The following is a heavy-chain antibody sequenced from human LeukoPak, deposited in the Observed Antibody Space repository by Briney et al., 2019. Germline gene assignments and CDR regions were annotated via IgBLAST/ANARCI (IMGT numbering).Heavy chain of an antibody. D-gene: IGHD6-19*01. CDR2: ISSSSSYI. Sequence: GGSLRLSCAASGFTFSSYSMNWVRQAPGKGLEWVSFISSSSSYIYYADSVKGRFTISRDNAKNSLYLQMNSLRAEDTAVYFCARSGYTSGWYDYWGQGTLVTVSS. V-gene: IGHV3-21*06. CDR3: ARSGYTSGWYDY. J-gene: IGHJ4*02. CDR1: GFTFSSYS.